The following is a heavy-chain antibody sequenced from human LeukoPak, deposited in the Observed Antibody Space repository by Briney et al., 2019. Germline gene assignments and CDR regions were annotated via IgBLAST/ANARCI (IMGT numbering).Heavy chain of an antibody. D-gene: IGHD3-10*01. J-gene: IGHJ4*02. Sequence: GGSLKLSCSTSGLPFGGYARSCGRQAPGKGLEWVSAISGSGGSTYYADSVKGRFTISRDNSKNTLYLQMNSLRAEDTAVYYCAKGHITMVRGVIPTLFDYWGQGTLVTVSS. CDR1: GLPFGGYA. CDR3: AKGHITMVRGVIPTLFDY. V-gene: IGHV3-23*01. CDR2: ISGSGGST.